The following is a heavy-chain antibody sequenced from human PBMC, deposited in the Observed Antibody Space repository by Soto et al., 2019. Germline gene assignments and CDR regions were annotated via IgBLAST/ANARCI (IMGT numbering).Heavy chain of an antibody. D-gene: IGHD3-22*01. Sequence: PVESLKISCKASGYSFNNYWICCFLQMPGKGLDWMGIIYPGDSDTKYSPSFRGQVTISVDKSIKTAYLQWSSLKASDTALYYCATQGYDSSGYFDFWGQGTLVTVSS. CDR1: GYSFNNYW. CDR2: IYPGDSDT. CDR3: ATQGYDSSGYFDF. J-gene: IGHJ4*02. V-gene: IGHV5-51*01.